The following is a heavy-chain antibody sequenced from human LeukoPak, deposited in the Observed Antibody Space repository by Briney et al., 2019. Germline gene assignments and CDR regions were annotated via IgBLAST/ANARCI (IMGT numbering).Heavy chain of an antibody. J-gene: IGHJ4*02. CDR2: ISGSGGST. CDR1: GFTFISYA. V-gene: IGHV3-23*01. D-gene: IGHD2-21*02. CDR3: ANAVGAYCDGGCYRPPDY. Sequence: PGGSLRLSCATSGFTFISYAMSWVRQAPGEGLEWVSAISGSGGSTYYADSVKGRFTISRDNSKNTLYLQMNSLRAEDTAVYYCANAVGAYCDGGCYRPPDYWGQGTLDTVSS.